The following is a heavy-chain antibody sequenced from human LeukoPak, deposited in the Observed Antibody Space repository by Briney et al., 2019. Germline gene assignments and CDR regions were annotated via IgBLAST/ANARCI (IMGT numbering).Heavy chain of an antibody. CDR1: GYTFTSYD. Sequence: ASVTVSFTASGYTFTSYDINWVRQATGQGLEWMGWMNPNSGNTGYAQKFQGRVTMTRNTSISTAYMELSGLRSEDTAVYYCARIGAHYYDSSGSPTFDYWGQGTLVTVSS. J-gene: IGHJ4*02. V-gene: IGHV1-8*01. D-gene: IGHD3-22*01. CDR2: MNPNSGNT. CDR3: ARIGAHYYDSSGSPTFDY.